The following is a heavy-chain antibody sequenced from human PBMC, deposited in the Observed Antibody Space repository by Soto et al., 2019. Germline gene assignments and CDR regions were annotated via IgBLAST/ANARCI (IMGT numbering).Heavy chain of an antibody. CDR2: ININGGST. Sequence: QPGGSLRLCCAASGFTYSNYGMSWVRQAPGKGLEWVSAININGGSTYYADSVKGRFTISRDNSKNTLYLQMNSLRAEDTAVYYCASGYGVVVVNLDYWGQGTLVTVSS. CDR3: ASGYGVVVVNLDY. V-gene: IGHV3-23*05. D-gene: IGHD3-22*01. CDR1: GFTYSNYG. J-gene: IGHJ4*02.